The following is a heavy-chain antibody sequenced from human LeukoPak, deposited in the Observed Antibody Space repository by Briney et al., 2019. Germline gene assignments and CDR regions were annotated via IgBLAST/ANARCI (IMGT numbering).Heavy chain of an antibody. V-gene: IGHV3-64*01. J-gene: IGHJ4*02. CDR2: ISSNGGST. CDR1: GFTFSSYA. CDR3: ARDRDGDYCFDY. Sequence: GSLRLSCAASGFTFSSYAMHWVRQAPGKGLEYVSAISSNGGSTYYANSVKGRFTISRDNSKNTLYLQMGSLRAEDMAVYYCARDRDGDYCFDYWGQGTLVTVSS. D-gene: IGHD4-17*01.